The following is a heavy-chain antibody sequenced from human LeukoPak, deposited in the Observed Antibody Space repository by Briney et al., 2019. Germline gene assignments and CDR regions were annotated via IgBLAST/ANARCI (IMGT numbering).Heavy chain of an antibody. J-gene: IGHJ4*02. CDR2: ISYDGSNK. V-gene: IGHV3-30*18. D-gene: IGHD6-13*01. CDR1: GFTFSSYG. CDR3: AKDDIAAAAFDY. Sequence: GRSLRLSCAASGFTFSSYGMHWVRQAPGKGLEWVAVISYDGSNKYYADSVKGRFTISRDNSKNTLYLQMNSLRAEDTAMYYCAKDDIAAAAFDYWGQGTLVTVSS.